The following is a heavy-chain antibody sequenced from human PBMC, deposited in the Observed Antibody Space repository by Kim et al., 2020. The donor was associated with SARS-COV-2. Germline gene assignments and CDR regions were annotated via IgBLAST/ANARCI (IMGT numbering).Heavy chain of an antibody. V-gene: IGHV4-34*01. Sequence: SETLSLTCAVYGGSFSGYYWSWIRQPPGKGLEWIGEINHSGSTNYNPSLKSRVTISVDTSKNQFSLKLSSVTAADTAVYYCARAPTWSGYYHIDYWGQGTLVTVSS. CDR3: ARAPTWSGYYHIDY. D-gene: IGHD3-3*01. J-gene: IGHJ4*02. CDR1: GGSFSGYY. CDR2: INHSGST.